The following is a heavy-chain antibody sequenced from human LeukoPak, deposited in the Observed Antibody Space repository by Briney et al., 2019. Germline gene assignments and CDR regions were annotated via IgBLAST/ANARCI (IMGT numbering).Heavy chain of an antibody. CDR1: GYTFTSYG. CDR3: ASTYSGSYSHYYYGMDV. V-gene: IGHV1-69*13. J-gene: IGHJ6*02. CDR2: IIPIFGTA. D-gene: IGHD1-26*01. Sequence: ASVKVSCKASGYTFTSYGISWVRQAPGQGLEWMGGIIPIFGTANYAQKFQGRVTITADESTSTAYMELSSLRSEDTAVYYCASTYSGSYSHYYYGMDVWGQGTTVTVSS.